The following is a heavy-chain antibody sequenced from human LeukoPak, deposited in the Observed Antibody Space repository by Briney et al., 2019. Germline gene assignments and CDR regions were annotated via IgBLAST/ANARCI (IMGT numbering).Heavy chain of an antibody. J-gene: IGHJ4*02. Sequence: GGSLRLSWAASGSTFSIAWMNWVCQTPGKGLEWVGHIKSKIDGGTTDYAEPVKSRFTISRDDSKNTVYLQMNSLKTEDTAVYYCTTGYGSTWYGWGQGTLVTVSS. V-gene: IGHV3-15*01. CDR2: IKSKIDGGTT. CDR1: GSTFSIAW. D-gene: IGHD6-13*01. CDR3: TTGYGSTWYG.